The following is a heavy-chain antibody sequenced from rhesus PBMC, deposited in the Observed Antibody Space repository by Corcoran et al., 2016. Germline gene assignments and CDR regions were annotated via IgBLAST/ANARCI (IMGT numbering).Heavy chain of an antibody. CDR3: ARVGSSWSEDFDY. Sequence: QVQLQESGPGVVKPSATLSLTCAVSGGSISDSYRWRWIRQPPGKGLEWIGYIYGSSTSTNYNPSLKSRVTISKDTSKNQFSLKLSSVTAADTAVYYCARVGSSWSEDFDYWGQGVLVTVSS. V-gene: IGHV4S10*01. CDR1: GGSISDSYR. CDR2: IYGSSTST. D-gene: IGHD6-13*01. J-gene: IGHJ4*01.